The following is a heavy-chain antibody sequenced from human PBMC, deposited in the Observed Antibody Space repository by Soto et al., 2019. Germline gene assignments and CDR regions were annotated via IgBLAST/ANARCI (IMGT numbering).Heavy chain of an antibody. CDR3: ARDAEYSSSWFDP. V-gene: IGHV1-2*04. CDR1: GYTFTGYY. CDR2: INPNSGGT. D-gene: IGHD6-6*01. Sequence: ASVKVSCKASGYTFTGYYMHWVRQAPGQGLEWMGWINPNSGGTNYAQKFQGWVTMTRDTSISTAYMELSRLRSDDTAVYYCARDAEYSSSWFDPWGQGTLVTVSS. J-gene: IGHJ5*02.